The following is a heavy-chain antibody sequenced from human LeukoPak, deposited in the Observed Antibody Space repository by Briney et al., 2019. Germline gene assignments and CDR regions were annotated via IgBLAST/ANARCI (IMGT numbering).Heavy chain of an antibody. J-gene: IGHJ4*02. D-gene: IGHD3-9*01. Sequence: SETLSLTCAVYGGSFSGYYWSWIRQPPGKGLEWIGEINHSGSTNYNPSLKSRVTISVDTSKNQFSLKLSSVTAADTAVYYCAREYYGILTGYRYLDYWGQGTLVTVSS. CDR2: INHSGST. V-gene: IGHV4-34*01. CDR1: GGSFSGYY. CDR3: AREYYGILTGYRYLDY.